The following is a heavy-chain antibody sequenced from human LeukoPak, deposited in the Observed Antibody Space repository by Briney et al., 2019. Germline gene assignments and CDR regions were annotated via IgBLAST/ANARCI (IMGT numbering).Heavy chain of an antibody. V-gene: IGHV3-48*01. Sequence: GGSLRLSCAASGFTFSIHGMHWVRQAPGKGLEWTSYISSGSRTITYADSVKGRFTISRDDAKNSLYLQMNSLRAEDTAVYYCARQSPAFDYWGQGTLVTASS. CDR3: ARQSPAFDY. CDR1: GFTFSIHG. J-gene: IGHJ4*02. CDR2: ISSGSRTI.